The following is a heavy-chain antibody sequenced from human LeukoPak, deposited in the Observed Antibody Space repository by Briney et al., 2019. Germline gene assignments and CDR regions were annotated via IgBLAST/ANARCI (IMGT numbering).Heavy chain of an antibody. V-gene: IGHV5-51*01. J-gene: IGHJ5*02. D-gene: IGHD6-6*01. CDR2: IYPGDSDT. Sequence: GESLKISCQSSGYTFTSYWIGWVRQMPGKGLQSMGIIYPGDSDTTYSPSFQGQVTISADKSISTAYLQWSSLKASDTAIYYCARLIVGSSSTGWFYPWGQGTLVTVSS. CDR3: ARLIVGSSSTGWFYP. CDR1: GYTFTSYW.